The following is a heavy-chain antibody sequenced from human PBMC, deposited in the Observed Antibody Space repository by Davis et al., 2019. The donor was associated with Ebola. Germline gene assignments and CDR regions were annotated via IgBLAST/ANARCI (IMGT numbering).Heavy chain of an antibody. D-gene: IGHD6-6*01. Sequence: ASVKVSCKASGFTLTKYAIHWVRQAPGQRLEWIGWVHGGNGNTKYSQRFQGRVTITTDTSASTVYLDLTSLRSEDTAVFYCAKSIAGPPGYWGQGTLVTVSS. CDR1: GFTLTKYA. CDR2: VHGGNGNT. V-gene: IGHV1-3*01. J-gene: IGHJ4*02. CDR3: AKSIAGPPGY.